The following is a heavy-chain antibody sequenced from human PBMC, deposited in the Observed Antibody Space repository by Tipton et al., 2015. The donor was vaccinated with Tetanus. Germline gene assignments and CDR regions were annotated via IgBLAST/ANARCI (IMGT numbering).Heavy chain of an antibody. D-gene: IGHD3-3*01. V-gene: IGHV4-61*01. CDR1: GGSVRSGSYY. Sequence: TLSLTCTVSGGSVRSGSYYWNWIRQPPGKGLEWIGYISYSGSTNSNYSLKSRITISQDTSKNQFSPKLTSVTAADTAVYYCARANYDFPKKGPFDSWGQGTLVIVSS. CDR3: ARANYDFPKKGPFDS. CDR2: ISYSGST. J-gene: IGHJ4*02.